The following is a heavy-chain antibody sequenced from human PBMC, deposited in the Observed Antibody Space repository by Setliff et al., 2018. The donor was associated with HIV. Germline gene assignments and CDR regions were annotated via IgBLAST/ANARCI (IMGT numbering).Heavy chain of an antibody. J-gene: IGHJ4*02. V-gene: IGHV3-74*01. Sequence: GGSLRLSCAASGFTFSSYWMHWVRQAPGKGLVWVSRINSDGSSTSYADPVKGRFTISRDNAKNTLYLQMNSLRAEDTAVYYCARGGAMIVVVFDYWGQGTLVTVSS. CDR3: ARGGAMIVVVFDY. D-gene: IGHD3-22*01. CDR1: GFTFSSYW. CDR2: INSDGSST.